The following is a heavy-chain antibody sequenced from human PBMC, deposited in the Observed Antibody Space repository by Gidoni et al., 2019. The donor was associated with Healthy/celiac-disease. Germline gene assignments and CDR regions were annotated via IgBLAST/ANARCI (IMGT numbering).Heavy chain of an antibody. J-gene: IGHJ4*02. V-gene: IGHV3-30*18. CDR3: AKDGAPHTAMVLYYLDY. CDR1: GFTFSSYG. CDR2: ISYDGSNK. Sequence: SLRLSCAASGFTFSSYGMHWVRQAPGKGLEWVAVISYDGSNKYYADSVKGRLTISRDNSKNTLYLQMNSLRAEDTAVYYCAKDGAPHTAMVLYYLDYWGQGTLVTVSS. D-gene: IGHD5-18*01.